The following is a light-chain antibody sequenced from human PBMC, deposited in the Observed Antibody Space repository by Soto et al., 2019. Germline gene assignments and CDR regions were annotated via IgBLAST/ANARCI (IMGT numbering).Light chain of an antibody. CDR3: QQRSDWPPT. V-gene: IGKV3-11*01. CDR2: DAS. CDR1: QSVSSY. Sequence: VVTQSPATLSLSPGARATLSCRASQSVSSYLAWYQQKPGQAPRLLIYDASNRATGIPARFSGSGSGTDLTITISSLQPEDFEVYYCQQRSDWPPTFGQGTKVDIK. J-gene: IGKJ1*01.